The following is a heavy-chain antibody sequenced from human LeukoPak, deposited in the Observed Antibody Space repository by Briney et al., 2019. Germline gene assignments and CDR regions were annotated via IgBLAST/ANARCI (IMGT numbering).Heavy chain of an antibody. CDR3: ARDGRYCSGGSCYSMNYGMGV. Sequence: GGSLRLSCAASGFTFSSYSMNWVRQAPGKGLEWVSSISSSSSYIYYADSVKGRFTISRDNAKNSLYLQMNSLRAEDTAVYYCARDGRYCSGGSCYSMNYGMGVWGQGTTVTVSS. CDR1: GFTFSSYS. J-gene: IGHJ6*02. V-gene: IGHV3-21*01. D-gene: IGHD2-15*01. CDR2: ISSSSSYI.